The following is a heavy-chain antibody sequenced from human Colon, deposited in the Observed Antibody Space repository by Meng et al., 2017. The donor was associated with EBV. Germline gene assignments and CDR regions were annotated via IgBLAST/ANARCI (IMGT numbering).Heavy chain of an antibody. CDR3: LRGSGGSV. J-gene: IGHJ1*01. CDR1: RDSITHHNW. V-gene: IGHV4-4*02. D-gene: IGHD3-10*01. CDR2: IPHRGSS. Sequence: QVKLPTSAPLLWKPSGALSRSCAVYRDSITHHNWWAWDRQPPGKGREWIGEIPHRGSSAYIPSLTSKVRMSIDKCKNQFAQKLTSVTAADTAVYHCLRGSGGSVWGQGTLVTVSS.